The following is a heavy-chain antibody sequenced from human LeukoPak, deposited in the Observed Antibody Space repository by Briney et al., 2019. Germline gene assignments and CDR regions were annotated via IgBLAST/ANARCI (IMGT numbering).Heavy chain of an antibody. Sequence: ASVKVSCKASGYTFSSYGISWVRQAPGQGLEWMGWINTYNGNANYAQQFQGRVTMTRNTSISTAYMELSSLRSEDTAVYYCARGAPGSYCSGGSCPYFDYWGQGTLVSVSS. CDR2: INTYNGNA. CDR3: ARGAPGSYCSGGSCPYFDY. V-gene: IGHV1-8*02. CDR1: GYTFSSYG. J-gene: IGHJ4*02. D-gene: IGHD2-15*01.